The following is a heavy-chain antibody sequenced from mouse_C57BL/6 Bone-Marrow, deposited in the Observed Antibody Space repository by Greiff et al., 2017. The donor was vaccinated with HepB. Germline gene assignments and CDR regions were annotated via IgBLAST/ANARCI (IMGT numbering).Heavy chain of an antibody. D-gene: IGHD1-1*01. Sequence: EVQRVESGGGLVKPGGSLKLSCAASGFTFSSYAMSWVRQTPEKRLEWVATISDGGSYTYYPDNVKGRFTISRDNAKNNLYLQMSHLKSEDTAMYYCARDPYYYGSSSPYFDYWGQGTTLTVSS. J-gene: IGHJ2*01. CDR2: ISDGGSYT. V-gene: IGHV5-4*01. CDR1: GFTFSSYA. CDR3: ARDPYYYGSSSPYFDY.